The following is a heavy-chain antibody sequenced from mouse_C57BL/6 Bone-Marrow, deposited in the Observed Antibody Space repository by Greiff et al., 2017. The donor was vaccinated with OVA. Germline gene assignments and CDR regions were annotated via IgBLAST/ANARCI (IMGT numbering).Heavy chain of an antibody. D-gene: IGHD1-1*01. J-gene: IGHJ2*01. Sequence: EVQLQESGAELVRPGASVKSSCTASGFNIKDDYMHWVKQRPEQGLEWIGWIDPENGDTEYASKFQGKATITADTSSNTAYLQLSSLTSEDTAVYYCTTLGGSSPFDYWGQGTTLTVSS. V-gene: IGHV14-4*01. CDR2: IDPENGDT. CDR1: GFNIKDDY. CDR3: TTLGGSSPFDY.